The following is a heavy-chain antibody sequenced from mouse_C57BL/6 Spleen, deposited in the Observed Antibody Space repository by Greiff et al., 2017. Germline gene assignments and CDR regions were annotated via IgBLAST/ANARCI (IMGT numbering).Heavy chain of an antibody. V-gene: IGHV1-9*01. CDR2: IFPGSGST. J-gene: IGHJ2*01. D-gene: IGHD2-4*01. CDR1: GYTFTGYW. Sequence: QVQLQQSGAELMKPGASVTLSCKATGYTFTGYWIEWVKQRPGHGLEWIGEIFPGSGSTNYNEKFKGKATFTADTSSNTAYMQLSSLTTEDSAIYSCARSLYDYYHYFDYWGQGTTLTVSS. CDR3: ARSLYDYYHYFDY.